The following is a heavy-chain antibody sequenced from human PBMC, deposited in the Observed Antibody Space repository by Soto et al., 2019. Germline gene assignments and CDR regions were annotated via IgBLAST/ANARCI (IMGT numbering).Heavy chain of an antibody. J-gene: IGHJ4*02. Sequence: QVQLVQSGAEVKKPGSSVKVSCKASGGTFSSYAISWVRQAPGQGLEWMGGIIPIFGTANYAQKFQGRVTIAADESPSTAYMGLSSLRAVDTDVYYCARESDSYGGYGVDYWGQGTLVTVSS. D-gene: IGHD5-18*01. CDR3: ARESDSYGGYGVDY. CDR1: GGTFSSYA. CDR2: IIPIFGTA. V-gene: IGHV1-69*01.